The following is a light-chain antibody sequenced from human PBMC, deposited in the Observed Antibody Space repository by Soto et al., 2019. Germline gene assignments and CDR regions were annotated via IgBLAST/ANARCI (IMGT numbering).Light chain of an antibody. CDR1: QTISSW. CDR2: KAS. CDR3: QHYNSYSEA. Sequence: IQITQSPFTLSAAVCDRVTIPFRASQTISSWLAWYQQKPGKAPKLLIYKASTLKSGVPSRFSGSGSGTEFTLTISSLQPDDFATYYCQHYNSYSEAFGQGTKVDIK. V-gene: IGKV1-5*03. J-gene: IGKJ1*01.